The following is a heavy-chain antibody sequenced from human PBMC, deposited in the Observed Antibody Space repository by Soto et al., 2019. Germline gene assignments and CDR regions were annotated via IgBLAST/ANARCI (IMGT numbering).Heavy chain of an antibody. CDR1: GGSISSSSYY. V-gene: IGHV4-39*01. Sequence: QLQLQESGPGLVKPSETLSLTCIVSGGSISSSSYYWGWIRQPPGKGLEWIGSIYYSGSTYYNPSLKSRVTISVDTSKNQFSLKLSSVTAADTAVYYCASGWGYCSGGSCQSAFGYWGQGTLVTVSS. D-gene: IGHD2-15*01. CDR2: IYYSGST. CDR3: ASGWGYCSGGSCQSAFGY. J-gene: IGHJ4*02.